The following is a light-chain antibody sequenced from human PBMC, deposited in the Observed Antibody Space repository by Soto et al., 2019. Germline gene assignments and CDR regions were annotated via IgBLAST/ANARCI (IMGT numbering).Light chain of an antibody. V-gene: IGKV3-20*01. CDR2: GAS. Sequence: EIVLTQSPGTLSLSPGERATLSCRASQSVNSNYLAWYQQRPGQAPRLLIYGASSRATGIPDRFSGSGSGTDFTLTISRLEPEDFAVYYCQQFGGSRLTFGGGTKVDIK. CDR3: QQFGGSRLT. CDR1: QSVNSNY. J-gene: IGKJ4*01.